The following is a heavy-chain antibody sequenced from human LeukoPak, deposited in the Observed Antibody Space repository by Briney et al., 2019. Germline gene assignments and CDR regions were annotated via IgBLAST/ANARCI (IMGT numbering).Heavy chain of an antibody. D-gene: IGHD3-3*01. CDR2: IIPIFGTA. J-gene: IGHJ5*02. V-gene: IGHV1-69*13. CDR3: ARYYDFWSGYSAGSRTYNWFDP. Sequence: SVKVSCKASGGTFSSYAISWVRQAPGQGLEWMGGIIPIFGTANYAQKFQGRVTITADESTSTTYMELSSLRSEDTAVYYCARYYDFWSGYSAGSRTYNWFDPWGQGTLVTVSS. CDR1: GGTFSSYA.